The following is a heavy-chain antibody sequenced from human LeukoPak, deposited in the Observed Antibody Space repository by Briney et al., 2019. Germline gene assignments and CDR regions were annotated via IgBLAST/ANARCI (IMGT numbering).Heavy chain of an antibody. D-gene: IGHD4-17*01. CDR2: IYSGGST. J-gene: IGHJ3*02. CDR1: GFTVSSNY. Sequence: PGGSLRLSCAASGFTVSSNYMSWVRQAPGKGLEWVSVIYSGGSTYYADSVKGRFTISRDNSKNTLYLQMNSLRADDTAVYYCARDVGGDYSDAFDIWGQGTMVTVSS. V-gene: IGHV3-66*01. CDR3: ARDVGGDYSDAFDI.